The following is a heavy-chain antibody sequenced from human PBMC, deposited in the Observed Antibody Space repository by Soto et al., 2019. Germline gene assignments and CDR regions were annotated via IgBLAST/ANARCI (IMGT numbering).Heavy chain of an antibody. D-gene: IGHD6-19*01. V-gene: IGHV4-59*01. CDR1: GGSISSYY. CDR2: IYYSGST. J-gene: IGHJ5*02. Sequence: SETLSLTCTVSGGSISSYYCSWIRQPPGKGLEWIGYIYYSGSTNYNPSLKSRVTISLDTPKNQFSLKLSSVTAADTAVYYCARGYSSGWYGRDWFDPWGQGTLVTVSS. CDR3: ARGYSSGWYGRDWFDP.